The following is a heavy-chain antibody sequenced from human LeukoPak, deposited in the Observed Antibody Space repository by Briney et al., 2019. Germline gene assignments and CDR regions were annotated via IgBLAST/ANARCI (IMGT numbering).Heavy chain of an antibody. V-gene: IGHV3-23*01. CDR3: AKILSSGWYYFDY. D-gene: IGHD6-19*01. CDR1: GFTFSRYA. CDR2: ISGSGGST. Sequence: GGSLRLSCAASGFTFSRYAMTWVRQAPGKGLEWVSAISGSGGSTYSADSVKGRFTISKDDSKNTLNLQLNRLRAEDTATYFCAKILSSGWYYFDYWGQGTLVTVSS. J-gene: IGHJ4*02.